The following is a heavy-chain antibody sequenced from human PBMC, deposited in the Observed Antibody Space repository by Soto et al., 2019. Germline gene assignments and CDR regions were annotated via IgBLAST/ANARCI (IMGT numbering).Heavy chain of an antibody. V-gene: IGHV1-18*01. J-gene: IGHJ3*02. D-gene: IGHD3-22*01. Sequence: ASVKVSCKASGYTFTNYGINWVRQAPGHGLEWMGWISPYNGNTRYSQKLQGRLTLTKDTSTTTTYMELRSLRSDDTAMYYCALPFIVETGNAFDTWGQGTVVTV. CDR1: GYTFTNYG. CDR2: ISPYNGNT. CDR3: ALPFIVETGNAFDT.